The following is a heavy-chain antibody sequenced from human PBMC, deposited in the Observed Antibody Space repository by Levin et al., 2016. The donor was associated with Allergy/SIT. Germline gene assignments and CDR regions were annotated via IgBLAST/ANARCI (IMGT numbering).Heavy chain of an antibody. CDR2: INHSGST. V-gene: IGHV4-34*01. CDR1: GGSFSGAY. J-gene: IGHJ5*02. Sequence: SETLSLTCAVSGGSLSGDGGSFSGAYWSWIRQSPGKGLEWIGEINHSGSTNYNPSLKSRVTMSVDTSKNQFSVRLSSVTAADTAVYYCARRPGDYCPGGRCYGYNWFDPWGQGTQVTVSS. D-gene: IGHD2-15*01. CDR3: ARRPGDYCPGGRCYGYNWFDP.